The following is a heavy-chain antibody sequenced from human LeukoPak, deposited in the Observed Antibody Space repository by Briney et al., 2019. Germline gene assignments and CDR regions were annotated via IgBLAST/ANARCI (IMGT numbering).Heavy chain of an antibody. V-gene: IGHV3-48*03. CDR2: ISGSGSVQ. Sequence: PGGSLRHSCAASGFSFSLYEMNWVRQAPGRGLEWVSYISGSGSVQYYTDSVKGRFTISRDDAKDSLYLQMNRLRAEDTAVYYCANENRFGGLLYRQPFDYWGHGPLVTVSS. D-gene: IGHD3-10*01. CDR3: ANENRFGGLLYRQPFDY. CDR1: GFSFSLYE. J-gene: IGHJ4*01.